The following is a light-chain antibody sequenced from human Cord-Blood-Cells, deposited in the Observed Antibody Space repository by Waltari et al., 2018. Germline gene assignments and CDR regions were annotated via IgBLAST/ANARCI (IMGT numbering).Light chain of an antibody. V-gene: IGLV2-14*01. J-gene: IGLJ1*01. CDR2: DVS. Sequence: QSALTQPASVSGSPGQSITISCTGTSSDVGCYNYVSWYQQHPGKAPKLMIYDVSKRPAGVSIRFSGSKSGNTASLTISGLQTEDEADYYCSSYTSSSTYVFGTGTKVTVL. CDR3: SSYTSSSTYV. CDR1: SSDVGCYNY.